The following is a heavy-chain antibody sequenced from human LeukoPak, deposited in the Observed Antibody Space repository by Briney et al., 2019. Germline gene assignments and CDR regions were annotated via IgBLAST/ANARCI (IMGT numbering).Heavy chain of an antibody. CDR1: GYTFTSFW. V-gene: IGHV5-51*01. Sequence: GESLKISCKGSGYTFTSFWIGWVRQMPGKGLEWMASIYPGDSDTTYSPSFQGQVTISADESSSTAYLRLSSLKASDTAIYYCVRGWWSFDCWGQGSLVTVSS. J-gene: IGHJ4*02. CDR2: IYPGDSDT. D-gene: IGHD3-16*01. CDR3: VRGWWSFDC.